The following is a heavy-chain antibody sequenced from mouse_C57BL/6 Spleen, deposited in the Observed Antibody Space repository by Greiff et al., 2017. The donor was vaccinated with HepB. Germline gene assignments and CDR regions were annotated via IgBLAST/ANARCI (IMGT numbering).Heavy chain of an antibody. J-gene: IGHJ3*01. CDR3: ARWGGQLRPFAY. CDR2: IDPSDSYT. Sequence: VQLQQPGAELVMPGASVKLSCKASGYTFTSYWMHWVKQRPGQGLEWIGEIDPSDSYTNYNQKFKGKSTLSVDKSSSTAYMKLSSLTSEDSAVYYCARWGGQLRPFAYWGQGTLVTVSA. V-gene: IGHV1-69*01. D-gene: IGHD3-2*02. CDR1: GYTFTSYW.